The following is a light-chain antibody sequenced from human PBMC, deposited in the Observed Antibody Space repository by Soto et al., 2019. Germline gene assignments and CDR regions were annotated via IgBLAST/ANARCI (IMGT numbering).Light chain of an antibody. CDR1: SSNIGSNT. J-gene: IGLJ1*01. V-gene: IGLV1-44*01. CDR2: SNN. Sequence: SVLTQPPSASGTPGQRVTFSCNGSSSNIGSNTVNWYQQLPGTAPKLLIYSNNQRPSGVPDRFSGSKSGTSASPAISGLQSEDEPDYYCAAWDDGLNALYVFGTGTKVTVL. CDR3: AAWDDGLNALYV.